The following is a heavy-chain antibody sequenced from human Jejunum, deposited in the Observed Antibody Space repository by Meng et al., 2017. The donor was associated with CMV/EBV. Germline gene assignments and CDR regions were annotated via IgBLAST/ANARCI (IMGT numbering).Heavy chain of an antibody. V-gene: IGHV4-34*13. Sequence: FRGSYWGWLSRSPEKVLAWFGELSHSGGASYTPSLKSRVTILGDTSKDQFSLRMHSVTAADTALYYCARAPYYLESSGYYFLQYWGQGTLVTVSS. J-gene: IGHJ4*02. CDR1: FRGSY. CDR3: ARAPYYLESSGYYFLQY. D-gene: IGHD3-22*01. CDR2: LSHSGGA.